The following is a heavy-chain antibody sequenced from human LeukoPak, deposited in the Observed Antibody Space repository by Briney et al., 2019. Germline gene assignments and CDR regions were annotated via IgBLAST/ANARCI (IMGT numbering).Heavy chain of an antibody. J-gene: IGHJ6*03. Sequence: ASVKVSCKASGYTFTSYYMHWVRQAPGQGLEWMGIINPSDGNTTYAQKFQGRVTITADESTSTAYMELSSLRSEDTAVYYCAREPLGSDYYGSGSYMDVWGKGTTVTISS. V-gene: IGHV1-46*01. CDR3: AREPLGSDYYGSGSYMDV. D-gene: IGHD3-10*01. CDR2: INPSDGNT. CDR1: GYTFTSYY.